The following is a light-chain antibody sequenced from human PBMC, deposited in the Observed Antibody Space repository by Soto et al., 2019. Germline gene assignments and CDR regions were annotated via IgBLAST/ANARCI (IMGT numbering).Light chain of an antibody. CDR1: SSNIGSNT. CDR3: AAWDDSLKSV. V-gene: IGLV1-44*01. J-gene: IGLJ2*01. Sequence: QSVLTQPPSASGTPGQRVTISCSGSSSNIGSNTVNWYQQLPGTAPKLLIYSNNQRPSGVPDRFSGSKSGTSASLAISGRQSEDEADYYCAAWDDSLKSVFGGGTKLTVL. CDR2: SNN.